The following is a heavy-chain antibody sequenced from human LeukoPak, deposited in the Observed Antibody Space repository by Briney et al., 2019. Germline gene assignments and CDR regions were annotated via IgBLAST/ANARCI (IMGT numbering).Heavy chain of an antibody. Sequence: PGRSLRLSCAASGFTFSSYGMHWVRQAPGKGLEWVAVIWYGGSNKYYADSVKGRFTISRDNSKNTLYLQMNSLRAEDTVVYYCAKGEYSSLDWGQGTLVTVSS. CDR3: AKGEYSSLD. D-gene: IGHD6-6*01. CDR2: IWYGGSNK. CDR1: GFTFSSYG. V-gene: IGHV3-30*18. J-gene: IGHJ4*02.